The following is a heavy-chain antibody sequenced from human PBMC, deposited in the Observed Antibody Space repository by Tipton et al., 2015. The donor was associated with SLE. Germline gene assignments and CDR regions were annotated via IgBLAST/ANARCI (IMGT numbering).Heavy chain of an antibody. D-gene: IGHD3/OR15-3a*01. V-gene: IGHV3-15*01. Sequence: SLRLSCTASGFSFSNAWMSWVRQAAGKGLKWVGRIKSKTAGGTTDYAAPVKGRFSISRDDSKDTLYLQMDSLKTEDTAVYYCTTGRTLWGQGTLVSVSS. J-gene: IGHJ3*01. CDR1: GFSFSNAW. CDR3: TTGRTL. CDR2: IKSKTAGGTT.